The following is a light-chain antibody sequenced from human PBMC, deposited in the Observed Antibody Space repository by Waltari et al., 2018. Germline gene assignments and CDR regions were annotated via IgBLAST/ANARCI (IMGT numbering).Light chain of an antibody. J-gene: IGLJ2*01. Sequence: HSALTQPASVSGSPGQSITISCTGTSSDIGNYNYVSWYLQHPGKAPKLMIFDVSNRPSGVSDRFSGSKSGNTASLTISGLQAEDEADYYCSSYISSDTLELFGGGTSLTVL. V-gene: IGLV2-14*03. CDR3: SSYISSDTLEL. CDR1: SSDIGNYNY. CDR2: DVS.